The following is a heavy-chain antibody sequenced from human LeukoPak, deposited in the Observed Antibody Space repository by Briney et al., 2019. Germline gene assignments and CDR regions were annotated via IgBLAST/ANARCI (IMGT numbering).Heavy chain of an antibody. CDR1: GFSLNYAW. CDR2: ITNPSDGELP. Sequence: GGGLRLSCAASGFSLNYAWMDWVRRAPGKGRECVGHITNPSDGELPTYPAPVKGRFAISRDDSKSTLYLQMNSLSTEDTATYYCTREDRHSSGWRGAFDLWGQGTTVT. CDR3: TREDRHSSGWRGAFDL. J-gene: IGHJ3*01. D-gene: IGHD6-19*01. V-gene: IGHV3-15*01.